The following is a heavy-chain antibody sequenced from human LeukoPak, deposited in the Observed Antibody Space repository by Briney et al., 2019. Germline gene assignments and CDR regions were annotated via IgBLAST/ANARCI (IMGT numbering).Heavy chain of an antibody. CDR3: ARAPKGYCSSTSCYISWFDP. CDR2: IYPGDSDT. J-gene: IGHJ5*02. CDR1: GYSFTSYW. V-gene: IGHV5-51*01. Sequence: GESLQISCKGSGYSFTSYWIGWVRQMPGKGLEWMGIIYPGDSDTRYSPSFQGQVTISADKSISTAYLQWSSLKASDTAMYYCARAPKGYCSSTSCYISWFDPWGQGTLVTVSS. D-gene: IGHD2-2*02.